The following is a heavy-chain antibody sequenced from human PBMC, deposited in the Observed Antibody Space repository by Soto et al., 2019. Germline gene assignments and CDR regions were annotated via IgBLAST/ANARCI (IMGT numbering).Heavy chain of an antibody. J-gene: IGHJ4*02. CDR2: IDSATLYT. D-gene: IGHD3-3*01. V-gene: IGHV3-11*06. CDR1: GFTFSDYY. Sequence: QVQLVESGGGLVKPGGSLRLSCAASGFTFSDYYMSWIRQAPGQRLEWVSYIDSATLYTKYSDSVKGRFTISRDNAKNSVFLQMNSLRADDTAVYYCVRAGFDFGSGSYTAASDYWGQGTQVTVSS. CDR3: VRAGFDFGSGSYTAASDY.